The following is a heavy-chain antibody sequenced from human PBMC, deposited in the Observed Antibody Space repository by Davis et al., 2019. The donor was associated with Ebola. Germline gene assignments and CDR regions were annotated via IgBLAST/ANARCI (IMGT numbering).Heavy chain of an antibody. Sequence: AASVKVSCKASDYTFTSYGISWVRQAPGQGLEWMGWISAYNGNTNYAQKLQGRVTMTTDTSTSTAYMEVGILRSDDTAVYYCARAQFPTTSDHWGQGTLVTVSS. D-gene: IGHD1-1*01. CDR2: ISAYNGNT. CDR1: DYTFTSYG. J-gene: IGHJ4*02. CDR3: ARAQFPTTSDH. V-gene: IGHV1-18*01.